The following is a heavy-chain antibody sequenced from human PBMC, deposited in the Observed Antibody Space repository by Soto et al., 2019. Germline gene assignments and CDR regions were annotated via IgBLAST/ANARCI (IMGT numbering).Heavy chain of an antibody. CDR3: AKLKHSSGWYGRHFDY. V-gene: IGHV3-23*01. Sequence: RLSCAASVFTFSIYAMSCVRQAPFKGLEWVSAISGSGGSTYYADSVKGQFTISRDNSKNTLYLQMNSLRAEDTAVYYCAKLKHSSGWYGRHFDYWGQGTLVTVSS. CDR2: ISGSGGST. D-gene: IGHD6-19*01. J-gene: IGHJ4*02. CDR1: VFTFSIYA.